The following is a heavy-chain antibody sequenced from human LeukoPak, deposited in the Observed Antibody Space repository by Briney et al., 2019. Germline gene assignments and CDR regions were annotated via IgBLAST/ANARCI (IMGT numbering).Heavy chain of an antibody. J-gene: IGHJ6*02. CDR3: ARVGGTNYYYYGMDV. CDR2: IYDSGST. CDR1: IGSIGNDY. V-gene: IGHV4-59*01. D-gene: IGHD1-1*01. Sequence: SETLSLTCTVSIGSIGNDYWSWLRQPPGKGLEWIGYIYDSGSTNYNPSLKSRVTISVDTSKNQFSLKLSSVTAADTAVYYCARVGGTNYYYYGMDVWGQGTTVTVSS.